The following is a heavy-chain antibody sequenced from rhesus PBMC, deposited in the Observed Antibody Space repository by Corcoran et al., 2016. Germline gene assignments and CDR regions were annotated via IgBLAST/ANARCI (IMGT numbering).Heavy chain of an antibody. CDR2: IYCNSSRT. CDR1: GGSISGYYY. CDR3: ARSIVVVFTANDY. V-gene: IGHV4-143*01. J-gene: IGHJ4*01. D-gene: IGHD2-27*01. Sequence: QVQLQESGPGLVKPSETLSLTCTVSGGSISGYYYRRWARQPPGKGLEWIGGIYCNSSRTYYNPSLKIRVTISKDTSKNQFSLKLSSVTAADTAVYYCARSIVVVFTANDYWGQGVLVTVSS.